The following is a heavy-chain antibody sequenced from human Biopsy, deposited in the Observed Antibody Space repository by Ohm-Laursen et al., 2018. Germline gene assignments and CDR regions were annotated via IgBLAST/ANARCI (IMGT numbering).Heavy chain of an antibody. D-gene: IGHD6-6*01. J-gene: IGHJ6*02. CDR2: ISETSSHI. Sequence: SLRLSCIASGFSVSSYDMNWVRQAPGKGPEWISYISETSSHIYDADSVRGRFTVARDIAKNSLYLQLNSLRVEDTAVYYCARDASRRAREGGMDVWGQGTTVTVSS. CDR1: GFSVSSYD. CDR3: ARDASRRAREGGMDV. V-gene: IGHV3-21*01.